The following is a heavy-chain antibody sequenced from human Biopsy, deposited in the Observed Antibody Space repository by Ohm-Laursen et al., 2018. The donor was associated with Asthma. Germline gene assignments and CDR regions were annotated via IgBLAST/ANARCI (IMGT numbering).Heavy chain of an antibody. Sequence: ASVKVSCKASGYNFISFAIHWVRQAPGQGLEWMGRINPNSGGTNYAQKFQGRVTMTRDTSISTAYMELSRLRSDDTAVYYCAREGITGTTAWFDPWGQGTLVTVSS. D-gene: IGHD1-7*01. CDR2: INPNSGGT. J-gene: IGHJ5*02. V-gene: IGHV1-2*06. CDR1: GYNFISFA. CDR3: AREGITGTTAWFDP.